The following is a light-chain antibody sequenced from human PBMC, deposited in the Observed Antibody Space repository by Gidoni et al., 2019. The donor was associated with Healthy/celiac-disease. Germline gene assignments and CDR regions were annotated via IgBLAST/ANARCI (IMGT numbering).Light chain of an antibody. CDR2: GAS. CDR1: QSVSSN. V-gene: IGKV3-15*01. J-gene: IGKJ4*01. CDR3: QQYNNWPLT. Sequence: EIVMTQSPATLSVSPGERATLACRASQSVSSNLAWYQQKPGQAPRLLIYGASTRATGIPARFSGSVSGTEFTLTISSLHSEDFAVYYCQQYNNWPLTFXGXTKVEIK.